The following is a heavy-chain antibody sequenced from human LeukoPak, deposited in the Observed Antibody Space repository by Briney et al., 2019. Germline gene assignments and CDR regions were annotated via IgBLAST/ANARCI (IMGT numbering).Heavy chain of an antibody. CDR3: ARHRGYYGSGSKVDY. Sequence: SETLSLTCTVSGGFISSSTHYWGWIRQPPGKGPEWIGSIYYSGSTHYNPSLKSRVTISVDTSKNHFSLNLTSVTAADTAVYYCARHRGYYGSGSKVDYWGQGSLVTVSS. J-gene: IGHJ4*02. V-gene: IGHV4-39*01. D-gene: IGHD3-10*01. CDR2: IYYSGST. CDR1: GGFISSSTHY.